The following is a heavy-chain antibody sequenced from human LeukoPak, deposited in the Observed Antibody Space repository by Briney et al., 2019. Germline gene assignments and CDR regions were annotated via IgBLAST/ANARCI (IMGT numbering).Heavy chain of an antibody. D-gene: IGHD3-22*01. CDR2: IYYSGST. CDR3: ARLYYDSSGYYQICYFDY. CDR1: GGSISSSSYY. V-gene: IGHV4-39*01. Sequence: SGTLSLTCTVSGGSISSSSYYWGWIGQPPGKGLEWIGSIYYSGSTYYNPSLKSRVTISVDTSKNQFSLNLSSVTAADTAVYYCARLYYDSSGYYQICYFDYWGQGTLVTVSS. J-gene: IGHJ4*02.